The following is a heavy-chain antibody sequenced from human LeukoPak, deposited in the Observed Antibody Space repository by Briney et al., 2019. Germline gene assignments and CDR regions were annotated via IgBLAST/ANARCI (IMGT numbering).Heavy chain of an antibody. J-gene: IGHJ4*02. CDR1: GFTFGSYG. CDR2: ISGSGGST. Sequence: GGSLRLSCAASGFTFGSYGMHWVRQAPGKGLEWVSAISGSGGSTYYADSVKGRFTISRDNSKNTLYLQMNSLKTEDTAVYYCTTDYYDSSGYYYHFDYWGQGTLVTVSS. V-gene: IGHV3-23*01. CDR3: TTDYYDSSGYYYHFDY. D-gene: IGHD3-22*01.